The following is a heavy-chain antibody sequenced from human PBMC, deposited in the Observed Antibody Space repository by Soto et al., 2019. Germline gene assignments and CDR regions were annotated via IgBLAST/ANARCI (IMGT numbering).Heavy chain of an antibody. V-gene: IGHV3-30*18. CDR2: ISYDGSNK. D-gene: IGHD3-16*01. CDR3: AKATWGSGYFDY. Sequence: QVQLVESGGGVVQPGRSLRLSCAASGCTFSSYGMHWVRQAPGKGLEWVAVISYDGSNKYYADSVKGRFTISRDNSKNTLYLQMNSLRAEDTAVYYCAKATWGSGYFDYWGQGTLVTVSS. J-gene: IGHJ4*02. CDR1: GCTFSSYG.